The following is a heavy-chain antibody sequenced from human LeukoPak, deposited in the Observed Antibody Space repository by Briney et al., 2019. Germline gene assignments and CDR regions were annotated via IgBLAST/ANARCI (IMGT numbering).Heavy chain of an antibody. V-gene: IGHV4-59*01. CDR2: IYYSGST. Sequence: SETLSLTCTVSGGSISSYYWSWIRQPPGKGLEWIGYIYYSGSTNYNPSLKSRVTISVDTSKNQFSLKLSSVTAADTAVYYCVATDRWFGELLRYWGQGTLVTVSS. CDR3: VATDRWFGELLRY. D-gene: IGHD3-10*01. CDR1: GGSISSYY. J-gene: IGHJ4*02.